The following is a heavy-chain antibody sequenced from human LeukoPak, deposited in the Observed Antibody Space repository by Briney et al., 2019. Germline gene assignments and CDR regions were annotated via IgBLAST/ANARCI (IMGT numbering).Heavy chain of an antibody. J-gene: IGHJ5*02. CDR3: ARDGLVEYSSSSGYGTNWFDP. CDR2: INPSGGST. CDR1: GYTFTSYY. D-gene: IGHD6-6*01. Sequence: GASVKVSCKASGYTFTSYYMHWVRQAPGQGLEWMGIINPSGGSTSYAQKFQGRVTMTRDMSTSTVYMELSSLRSEDTAVYYCARDGLVEYSSSSGYGTNWFDPWGQGTLVTVSS. V-gene: IGHV1-46*01.